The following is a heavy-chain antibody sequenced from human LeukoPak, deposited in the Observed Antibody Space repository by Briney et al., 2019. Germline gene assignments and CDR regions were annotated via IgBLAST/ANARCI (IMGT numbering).Heavy chain of an antibody. Sequence: PGGSLRLSCAASGFTFSSYGMHWVRQAPGKGLEWVAVISYDGSNKYYADSVKGRFTISRDNSKNTLYLQMNSLRAEDTAVYYCARGGRFCDYWGQGTLVTVSS. J-gene: IGHJ4*02. D-gene: IGHD3-3*01. CDR1: GFTFSSYG. CDR3: ARGGRFCDY. CDR2: ISYDGSNK. V-gene: IGHV3-30*03.